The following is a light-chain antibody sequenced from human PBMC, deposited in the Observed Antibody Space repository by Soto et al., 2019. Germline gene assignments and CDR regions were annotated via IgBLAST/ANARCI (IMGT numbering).Light chain of an antibody. V-gene: IGLV2-14*01. CDR3: CSYTRTSNHYF. Sequence: QSALTQPASVSGSPGQSITVSCTGTSSDIGGYDYVSWYQQRPGKAPKLMIYEVRYRPSGVSNRFSGSKSGNTASLTISGLQAEDEAVYYCCSYTRTSNHYFFGSGTKVTVL. CDR2: EVR. CDR1: SSDIGGYDY. J-gene: IGLJ1*01.